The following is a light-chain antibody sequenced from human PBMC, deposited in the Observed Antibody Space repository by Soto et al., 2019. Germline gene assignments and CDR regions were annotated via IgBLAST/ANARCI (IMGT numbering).Light chain of an antibody. CDR1: YNL. CDR2: EGN. Sequence: QSVLTQPASVSGFPGQSITISCTYNLVSWYQQHPGKAPKLMIYEGNKRPSGVSNRFSGSKSGNTASLTISGLQAEDEADYYCCSYAGQRVVFGGGTKLTVL. V-gene: IGLV2-23*01. J-gene: IGLJ2*01. CDR3: CSYAGQRVV.